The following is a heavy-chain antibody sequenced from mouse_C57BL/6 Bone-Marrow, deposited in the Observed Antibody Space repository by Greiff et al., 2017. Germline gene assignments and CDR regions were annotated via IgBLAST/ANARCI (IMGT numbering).Heavy chain of an antibody. CDR2: IYPRSGNT. CDR1: GYTFTSYG. J-gene: IGHJ3*01. V-gene: IGHV1-81*01. CDR3: ASSDYDEG. D-gene: IGHD2-4*01. Sequence: QVQLQQSGAELARPGASVTLSCKASGYTFTSYGISWVKQRPGQGLEWIGEIYPRSGNTYYNEKCKGKATLTADKSSSTAYVEIRSLTSADSAGYFCASSDYDEGWGQGTLVTVSA.